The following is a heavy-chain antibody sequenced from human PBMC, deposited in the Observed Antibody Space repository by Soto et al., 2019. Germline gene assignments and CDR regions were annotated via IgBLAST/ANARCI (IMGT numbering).Heavy chain of an antibody. V-gene: IGHV1-24*01. Sequence: GASVKVSCKVSGYTLTELSMHWVRQAPGKGLEWMGGFDPEDGETIYAQKLQGRVTMTEDTSTDTAYMELSSLRSEDTAVYYCATSLLHCSGGSCYSGWFDPWGQGTLVTVSS. D-gene: IGHD2-15*01. CDR1: GYTLTELS. CDR2: FDPEDGET. J-gene: IGHJ5*02. CDR3: ATSLLHCSGGSCYSGWFDP.